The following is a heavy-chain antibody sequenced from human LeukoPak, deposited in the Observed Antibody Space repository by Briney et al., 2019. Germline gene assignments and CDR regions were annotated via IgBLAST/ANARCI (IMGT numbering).Heavy chain of an antibody. V-gene: IGHV1-2*02. Sequence: GASVKVSCKASGYTFTAYYMHWVRQAPGQGLEWMGWINPNSGGTNYAQKFQGRVTLTRDTSISTAYMELSRLRSDDTAVYYCARLNSSGNINFDYWGQGTLVTVSS. D-gene: IGHD1-14*01. CDR2: INPNSGGT. CDR3: ARLNSSGNINFDY. CDR1: GYTFTAYY. J-gene: IGHJ4*02.